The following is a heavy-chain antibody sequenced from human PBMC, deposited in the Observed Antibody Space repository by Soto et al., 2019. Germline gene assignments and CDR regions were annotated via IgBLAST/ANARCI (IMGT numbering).Heavy chain of an antibody. Sequence: EVQLVESGGGLVQPGGSLRLSCAASGFTFSDYWMSWVRQAPGKGLEWVANIKHDGSEKYYVDSVKGRFTISRDNAKNLLYLQMNSLRAEDTTVYYCARARGIFDSSGYYYYHFDYWGQGTLVTVSS. D-gene: IGHD3-22*01. J-gene: IGHJ4*02. CDR1: GFTFSDYW. CDR2: IKHDGSEK. V-gene: IGHV3-7*01. CDR3: ARARGIFDSSGYYYYHFDY.